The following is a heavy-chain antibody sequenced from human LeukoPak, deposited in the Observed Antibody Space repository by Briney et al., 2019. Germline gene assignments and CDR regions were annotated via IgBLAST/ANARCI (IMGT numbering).Heavy chain of an antibody. Sequence: ASVKVSCXASGYTVTSYDINWVRQATGQGLEWMGWMNPNSGNTGYAQKFQGRVTMTRNTSISTAYMELSSLRSEDTAVYYCARGYGGELFRVFRYWGQGTLVTVSS. V-gene: IGHV1-8*01. J-gene: IGHJ4*02. CDR3: ARGYGGELFRVFRY. D-gene: IGHD3-10*01. CDR1: GYTVTSYD. CDR2: MNPNSGNT.